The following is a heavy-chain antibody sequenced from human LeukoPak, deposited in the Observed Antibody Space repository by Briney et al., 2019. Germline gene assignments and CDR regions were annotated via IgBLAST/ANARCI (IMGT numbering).Heavy chain of an antibody. V-gene: IGHV3-7*01. CDR1: GFTFSSYW. Sequence: GGSLRLSCAASGFTFSSYWMTWVRQAPGKGLEWVATIKQDGSEKYYVDSVKGRFTTSRDNAKNSLSLQMNSLRAEDTAVCYCARYGSGIPRQINDAFDIWGQGTMVTVSS. CDR2: IKQDGSEK. J-gene: IGHJ3*02. CDR3: ARYGSGIPRQINDAFDI. D-gene: IGHD3-10*01.